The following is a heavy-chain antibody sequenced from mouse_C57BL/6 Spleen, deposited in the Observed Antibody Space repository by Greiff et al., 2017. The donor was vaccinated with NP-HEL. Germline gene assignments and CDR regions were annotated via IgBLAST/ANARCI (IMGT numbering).Heavy chain of an antibody. J-gene: IGHJ1*03. V-gene: IGHV14-3*01. Sequence: EVQRVESVAELVRPGASVKLSCTASGFNIKNTYMHWVKQRPEQGLEWIGRIDPANGNTKYAPKFQGKATITADTSSNTAYLQLSSLTSEDTAIYYCASDYYGSSYGYFDVWGTGTTVTVSS. D-gene: IGHD1-1*01. CDR1: GFNIKNTY. CDR3: ASDYYGSSYGYFDV. CDR2: IDPANGNT.